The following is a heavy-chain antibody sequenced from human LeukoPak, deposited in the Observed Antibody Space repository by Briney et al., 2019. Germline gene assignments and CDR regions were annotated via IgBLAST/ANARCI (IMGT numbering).Heavy chain of an antibody. CDR2: IYYDGNT. V-gene: IGHV4-39*01. D-gene: IGHD3-10*01. CDR1: GDSISTSAYY. Sequence: PSETLSLTCAVSGDSISTSAYYWDWSRQPPGQGLEWIGNIYYDGNTRDNPSLTSRITISVHRSKNQFSLKLSSVTAADTAVYYCARRYYYGSGSPEYWGQGALVTVSS. J-gene: IGHJ4*02. CDR3: ARRYYYGSGSPEY.